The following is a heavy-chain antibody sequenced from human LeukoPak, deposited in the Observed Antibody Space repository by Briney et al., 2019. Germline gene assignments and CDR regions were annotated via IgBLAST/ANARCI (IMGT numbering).Heavy chain of an antibody. V-gene: IGHV1-18*01. Sequence: ASAKVSCKASGYSFINFGISWVRQAPGQGLEWMGWSSAYNGNTNYVQKFQGRVTMTTDTSTSTAYMELRSLRSDDTAVFYCVRDLGVDTSMIFFGFWGQGTLVTVSS. J-gene: IGHJ4*02. CDR1: GYSFINFG. CDR3: VRDLGVDTSMIFFGF. D-gene: IGHD5-18*01. CDR2: SSAYNGNT.